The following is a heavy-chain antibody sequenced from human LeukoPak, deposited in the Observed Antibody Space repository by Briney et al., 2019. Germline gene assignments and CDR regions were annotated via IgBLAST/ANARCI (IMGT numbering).Heavy chain of an antibody. D-gene: IGHD3-22*01. V-gene: IGHV4-34*01. CDR1: GGSFSGYY. CDR2: INHSGST. J-gene: IGHJ4*02. CDR3: ASFSSGHYY. Sequence: SQTLSLTCAVYGGSFSGYYWSWIRQPPGKGLEWIGEINHSGSTNYNPSLKSRVTISVDTSKNQFSLKLSSVTAADTAVYYCASFSSGHYYWGQGTLVTVSS.